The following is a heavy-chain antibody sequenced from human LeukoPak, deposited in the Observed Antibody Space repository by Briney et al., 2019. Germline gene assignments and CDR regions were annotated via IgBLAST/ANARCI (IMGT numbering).Heavy chain of an antibody. CDR1: GYTFTGYY. CDR2: INPNSGGT. D-gene: IGHD3-22*01. J-gene: IGHJ1*01. Sequence: GASVKVSCKASGYTFTGYYMHWVRQAPGQGFEWMGWINPNSGGTNYAQKFQGRVTMTRDTSISTAYMELSRLRSDDTAVYYCARALPYYYDSSGYYAEYFQHWGQGTLVTVSS. CDR3: ARALPYYYDSSGYYAEYFQH. V-gene: IGHV1-2*02.